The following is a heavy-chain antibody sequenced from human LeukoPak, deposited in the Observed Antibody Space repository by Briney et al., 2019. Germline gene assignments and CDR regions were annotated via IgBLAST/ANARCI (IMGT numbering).Heavy chain of an antibody. V-gene: IGHV1-18*01. CDR1: GYTFTSYG. CDR3: ARGLESRGYSYVGY. J-gene: IGHJ4*02. D-gene: IGHD5-18*01. Sequence: ASVKVSCKASGYTFTSYGISWVRQAPGQGLEWMGWISANNGNTNYAQKFQGRVTITADESTSTAYMELSSLRSEDTAVYYCARGLESRGYSYVGYWGQGTLVTVSS. CDR2: ISANNGNT.